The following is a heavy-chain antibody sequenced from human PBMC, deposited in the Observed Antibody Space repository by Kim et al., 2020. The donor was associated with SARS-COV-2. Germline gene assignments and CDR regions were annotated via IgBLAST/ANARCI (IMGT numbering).Heavy chain of an antibody. D-gene: IGHD1-26*01. Sequence: TRYSPSFQGQVTISADKSISTAYLQWSSLKASDTAMYYCARQIRGTFDYWGQGTLVTVSS. J-gene: IGHJ4*02. CDR3: ARQIRGTFDY. V-gene: IGHV5-51*01. CDR2: T.